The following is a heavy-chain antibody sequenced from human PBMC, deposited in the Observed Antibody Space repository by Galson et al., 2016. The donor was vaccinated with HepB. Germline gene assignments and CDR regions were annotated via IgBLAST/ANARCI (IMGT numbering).Heavy chain of an antibody. J-gene: IGHJ5*02. D-gene: IGHD3-22*01. V-gene: IGHV4-59*08. Sequence: KGLEWIGYIYYSGSTNYNPSLKSRVTISVDTSKNQFSLKLSSATAADTAVYYCARRRNYYDSSGYYHDWFDPWGQGTLVTVSS. CDR3: ARRRNYYDSSGYYHDWFDP. CDR2: IYYSGST.